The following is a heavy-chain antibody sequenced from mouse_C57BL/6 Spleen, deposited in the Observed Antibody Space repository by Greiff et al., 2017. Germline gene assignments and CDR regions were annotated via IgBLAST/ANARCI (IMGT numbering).Heavy chain of an antibody. V-gene: IGHV1-55*01. Sequence: VQLQQPGAELVKPGASVKMSCKASGYTFTSYWITWVKQRPGQGLEWIGDIYPGSGSTNYNEKFKSKATLTVDTSSSTAYMQLSSLTSEDSAVYYCARSRITRVVAHFDYWGKGTTLTVAS. D-gene: IGHD1-1*01. CDR2: IYPGSGST. CDR3: ARSRITRVVAHFDY. CDR1: GYTFTSYW. J-gene: IGHJ2*01.